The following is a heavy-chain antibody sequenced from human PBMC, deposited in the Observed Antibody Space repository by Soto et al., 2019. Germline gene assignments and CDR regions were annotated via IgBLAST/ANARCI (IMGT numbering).Heavy chain of an antibody. D-gene: IGHD2-15*01. CDR3: AKGHDIVVVPTVDY. Sequence: GGSLRLSCAASGFTFNNYAMSWVRQAPGKGLEWGSGISSTGGGTYYADPVKGRFTISRDNSKNTLFLQMNNLRAGDTALYYCAKGHDIVVVPTVDYWGQGTLVTVSS. CDR1: GFTFNNYA. V-gene: IGHV3-23*01. J-gene: IGHJ4*02. CDR2: ISSTGGGT.